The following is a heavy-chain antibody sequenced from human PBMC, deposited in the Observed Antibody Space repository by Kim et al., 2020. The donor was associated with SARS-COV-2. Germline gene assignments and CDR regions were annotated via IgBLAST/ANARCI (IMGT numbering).Heavy chain of an antibody. CDR2: INPSGGST. V-gene: IGHV1-46*01. CDR1: GYTFTSYY. Sequence: ASVKVSCKASGYTFTSYYMHWVRQAPGQGLEWMGIINPSGGSTSYAQKFQGRVTMTRDTSTSTVYMELSSLRSEDTAVYYCARDHHLTVAGTTGGMDVWGQGTTVTVSS. J-gene: IGHJ6*02. CDR3: ARDHHLTVAGTTGGMDV. D-gene: IGHD6-19*01.